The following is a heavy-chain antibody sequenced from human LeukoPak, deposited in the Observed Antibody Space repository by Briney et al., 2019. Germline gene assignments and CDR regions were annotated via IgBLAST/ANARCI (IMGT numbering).Heavy chain of an antibody. J-gene: IGHJ4*02. CDR1: GGTFSSYA. D-gene: IGHD3-22*01. CDR2: IIPILGIA. CDR3: ARVSYYDSSGYYYENY. V-gene: IGHV1-69*04. Sequence: SVKVSCKASGGTFSSYAISWVRQAPGQGLEWMGRIIPILGIANYAQKFQGRVTITADKSTSTAYMELSSLRSGDTAVYYCARVSYYDSSGYYYENYWGQGTLVTVSS.